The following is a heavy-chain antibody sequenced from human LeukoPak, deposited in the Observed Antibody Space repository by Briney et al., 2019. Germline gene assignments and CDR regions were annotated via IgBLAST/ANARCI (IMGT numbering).Heavy chain of an antibody. CDR3: STSPSGELADFDY. V-gene: IGHV1-8*01. J-gene: IGHJ4*02. D-gene: IGHD1-7*01. CDR2: MNPNSGNT. CDR1: GYTFTSYD. Sequence: GASVKVSCKASGYTFTSYDINWVRQATGQGLEWMGWMNPNSGNTGYAQKFQGRVTMTRNTSISTAYMELSSLRSEDTAVYYCSTSPSGELADFDYWGQGTLVTVSS.